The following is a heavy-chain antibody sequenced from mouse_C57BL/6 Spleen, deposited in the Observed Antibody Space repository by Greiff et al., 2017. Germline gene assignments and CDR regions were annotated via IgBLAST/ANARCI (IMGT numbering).Heavy chain of an antibody. CDR1: GYTFTSYT. CDR3: ARSLYDYDWID. D-gene: IGHD2-4*01. J-gene: IGHJ2*01. V-gene: IGHV1-4*01. Sequence: QVQLQQSGAELARPGASVKMSCKASGYTFTSYTMHWVKQRPGQGLEWIGYINPSSGYTKYNQKFKDKATLTADKSSSTAYMQLSSLKSEDSAVYYGARSLYDYDWIDWGQGTTLTVSS. CDR2: INPSSGYT.